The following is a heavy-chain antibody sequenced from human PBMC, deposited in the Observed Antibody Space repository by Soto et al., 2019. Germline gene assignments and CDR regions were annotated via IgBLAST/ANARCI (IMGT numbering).Heavy chain of an antibody. Sequence: ASVKVSCKASGYTFTSYDIYWVRQATGQGLEWMGWMNPNTGNSGYAQKFQGRVTMTSDTSISTAHMELSSLRSEDTAVYYCARRAETNGWNGFGADKYYFDFWGQGTLVTISS. CDR1: GYTFTSYD. J-gene: IGHJ4*02. D-gene: IGHD1-1*01. V-gene: IGHV1-8*01. CDR3: ARRAETNGWNGFGADKYYFDF. CDR2: MNPNTGNS.